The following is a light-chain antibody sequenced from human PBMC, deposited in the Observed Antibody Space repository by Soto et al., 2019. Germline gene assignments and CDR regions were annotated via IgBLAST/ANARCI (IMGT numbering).Light chain of an antibody. Sequence: QSALTQPASVSGSPGQSITISCTGTSSDVGGYNFVSWYQQHPGKAPKLMIYEVTDRPSGVSNRFSGSKSGSTASLTISGLQAEDGADYYCSSYTSRNTLAFGGGTKLTVL. CDR2: EVT. CDR3: SSYTSRNTLA. V-gene: IGLV2-14*01. CDR1: SSDVGGYNF. J-gene: IGLJ2*01.